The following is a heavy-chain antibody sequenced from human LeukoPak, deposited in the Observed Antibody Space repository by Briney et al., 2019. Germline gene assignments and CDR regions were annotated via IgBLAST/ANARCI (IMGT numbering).Heavy chain of an antibody. V-gene: IGHV3-7*01. CDR3: ARGIATLPNWFDP. D-gene: IGHD6-6*01. CDR1: GFTFSSYW. CDR2: IKQDGSEK. J-gene: IGHJ5*02. Sequence: GGSLRLSCAASGFTFSSYWMTWVRQAPGKGLEWVANIKQDGSEKFFLDSVKGRFTISRDNAKNSLYLQMSSLRAEDTAMYYCARGIATLPNWFDPWGQGTLVTVSS.